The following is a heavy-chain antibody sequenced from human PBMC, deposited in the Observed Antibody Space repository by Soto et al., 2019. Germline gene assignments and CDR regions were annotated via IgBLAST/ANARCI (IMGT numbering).Heavy chain of an antibody. D-gene: IGHD6-6*01. CDR3: ARGGSSSSGYFDY. CDR1: GYTFSSYY. J-gene: IGHJ4*02. Sequence: ASVKVSCKASGYTFSSYYMHWVRQAPGQGLEWMGIISPSGGSTSYAQRFQGTVTMTRDTSTSTLYMELSSRRSEDTAVYYCARGGSSSSGYFDYWGQGTLVTVSS. CDR2: ISPSGGST. V-gene: IGHV1-46*01.